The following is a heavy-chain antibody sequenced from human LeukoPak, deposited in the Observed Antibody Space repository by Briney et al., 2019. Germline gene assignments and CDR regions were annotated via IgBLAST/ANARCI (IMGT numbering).Heavy chain of an antibody. CDR2: ISYDGSNK. CDR1: GFTFSSYG. V-gene: IGHV3-30*18. D-gene: IGHD1-1*01. CDR3: AKSQGTIATYFDY. Sequence: GGSLRLSCAASGFTFSSYGMHWVRQAPGKGLEWVAVISYDGSNKYYADSVKGRFTISRDNSKNTLYLQMNSLRAEDTAVYYCAKSQGTIATYFDYWGQGSLVAVSS. J-gene: IGHJ4*02.